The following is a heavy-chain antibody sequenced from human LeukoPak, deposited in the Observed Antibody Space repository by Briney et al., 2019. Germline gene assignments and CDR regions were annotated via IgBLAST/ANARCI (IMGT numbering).Heavy chain of an antibody. CDR1: GGSFSGYY. Sequence: PSETLSLTCAVYGGSFSGYYWSWIRQPPGKGLEWIGEINHSGSTNYNPSLKSRVTISVDTSKNQFSLKLSSVTAADTAVYYCARERSSGWYGGYFDYWGQGTLVTVSS. CDR3: ARERSSGWYGGYFDY. J-gene: IGHJ4*02. CDR2: INHSGST. V-gene: IGHV4-34*01. D-gene: IGHD6-19*01.